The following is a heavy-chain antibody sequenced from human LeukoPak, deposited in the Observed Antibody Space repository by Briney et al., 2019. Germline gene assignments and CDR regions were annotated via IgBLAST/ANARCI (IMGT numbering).Heavy chain of an antibody. Sequence: ASVKVSCRASGGTFSSYAISWVRQAPGQGLEWMGGIIPIFGTANYAQKFQGRVTITADESTSTAYMELSSLRSEDTAVYYCARGFGVVISGAFDIWGQGTMVTVSS. CDR2: IIPIFGTA. CDR3: ARGFGVVISGAFDI. V-gene: IGHV1-69*13. D-gene: IGHD3-3*01. J-gene: IGHJ3*02. CDR1: GGTFSSYA.